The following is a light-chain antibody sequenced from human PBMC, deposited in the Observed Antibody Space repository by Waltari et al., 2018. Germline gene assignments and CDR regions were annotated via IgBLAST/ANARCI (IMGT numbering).Light chain of an antibody. Sequence: DIQMTQSPSSLSASVGDRVTITCRASQSISSHLNWYQQKPGKAPKLLIYAASSLQSGVPSRFSGSGSGTDFTLTISSLQPEDFATYFCQQSNSIPLTFGGGTKVEIK. V-gene: IGKV1-39*01. CDR2: AAS. J-gene: IGKJ4*01. CDR1: QSISSH. CDR3: QQSNSIPLT.